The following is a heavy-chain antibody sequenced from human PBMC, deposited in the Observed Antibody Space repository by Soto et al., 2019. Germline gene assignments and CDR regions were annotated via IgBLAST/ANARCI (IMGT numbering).Heavy chain of an antibody. CDR3: ARGGYCSGGSCFDPYYYYGMDV. CDR2: INPNSGGT. CDR1: GYTFTGYY. V-gene: IGHV1-2*04. Sequence: ASVKVSCKASGYTFTGYYMHWVRQAPGQGLEWMGWINPNSGGTNYAQKFQGWVTMTRDTSISTAYMELSRLRSDDTAVYYCARGGYCSGGSCFDPYYYYGMDVWGQGPTVTVSS. D-gene: IGHD2-15*01. J-gene: IGHJ6*02.